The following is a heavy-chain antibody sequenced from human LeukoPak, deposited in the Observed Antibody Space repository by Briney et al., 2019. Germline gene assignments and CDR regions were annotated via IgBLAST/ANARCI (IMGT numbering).Heavy chain of an antibody. Sequence: GGSLRLSYAASGFHFQDSGLSWVRQAPGKGLEWISGTNWNGDATVYADSVKGRFTISRDNAKNSLYLQMNSLRADDTAFYYCARQTRGYVYYFDYWGKGTLVTVSS. CDR3: ARQTRGYVYYFDY. V-gene: IGHV3-20*03. D-gene: IGHD2-2*01. CDR2: TNWNGDAT. CDR1: GFHFQDSG. J-gene: IGHJ4*02.